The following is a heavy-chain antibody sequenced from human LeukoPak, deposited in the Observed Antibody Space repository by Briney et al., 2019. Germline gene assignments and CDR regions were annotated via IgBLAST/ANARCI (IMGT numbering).Heavy chain of an antibody. CDR1: GFIFSEYA. CDR2: ISGGGGTT. V-gene: IGHV3-23*01. D-gene: IGHD4-11*01. J-gene: IGHJ5*02. Sequence: PGGSLRLSCAASGFIFSEYAMNWVRQAPGKGLEWVSAISGGGGTTHYADSVKGRFAVFRDNSKNILYLQMTNLRHEDTALYYCAKDRYSNYGNWFDPWGQGTQVTVIS. CDR3: AKDRYSNYGNWFDP.